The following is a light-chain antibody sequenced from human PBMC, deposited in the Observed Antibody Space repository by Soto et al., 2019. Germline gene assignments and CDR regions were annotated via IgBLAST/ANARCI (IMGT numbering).Light chain of an antibody. V-gene: IGLV1-44*01. J-gene: IGLJ2*01. Sequence: QSVLTQPPSACGTPGQRVTISCSGSNSNIGSNTVNWYQQLPGTAPKLLIYSNNQRPSGVPGRFSDSKSGTSASLAISGLQSEDEADYYCASWDDSLNGVVFGGGTKLTVL. CDR3: ASWDDSLNGVV. CDR1: NSNIGSNT. CDR2: SNN.